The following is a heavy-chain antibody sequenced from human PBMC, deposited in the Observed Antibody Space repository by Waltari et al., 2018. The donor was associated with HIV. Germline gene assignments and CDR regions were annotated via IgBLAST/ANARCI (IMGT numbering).Heavy chain of an antibody. CDR1: ASSIPRYY. V-gene: IGHV4-59*01. CDR2: ISYSGST. Sequence: QVQLQESGPGVVQPSETLSLTCTVSASSIPRYYWSWIRQPPGRGLEWIGYISYSGSTTYNPSLKTRVTISRDTSTNQFSLRLTSVTAADTAVYYCARDQVYSGNSPGRVGMDVWGQGTTVTVSS. J-gene: IGHJ6*02. CDR3: ARDQVYSGNSPGRVGMDV. D-gene: IGHD1-26*01.